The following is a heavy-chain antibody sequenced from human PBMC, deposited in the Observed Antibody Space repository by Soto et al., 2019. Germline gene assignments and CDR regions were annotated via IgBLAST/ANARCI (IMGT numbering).Heavy chain of an antibody. CDR1: GSTFSDYQ. V-gene: IGHV1-46*01. J-gene: IGHJ4*02. Sequence: QVPLVQSGAEVKKPGASVRISCKASGSTFSDYQIHWVRQAHGQGLEWMGVINPSGGSAGYAQKSQARVNITSDTSTSTISMELSSLRFDATAVYYWAGGDYYISSSDYWGQGTLVTVSS. CDR3: AGGDYYISSSDY. CDR2: INPSGGSA. D-gene: IGHD6-6*01.